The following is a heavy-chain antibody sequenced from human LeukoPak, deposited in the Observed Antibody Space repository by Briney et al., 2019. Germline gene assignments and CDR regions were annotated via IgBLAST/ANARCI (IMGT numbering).Heavy chain of an antibody. CDR2: IYYSGTT. CDR1: GGSFSSSDYY. CDR3: ARDSRYCGGDCFDP. D-gene: IGHD2-21*01. Sequence: SETLSLTCTVSGGSFSSSDYYWGWIRQPPGKGLEWIGSIYYSGTTYYNPSLKSRVTISVDTSKNQFSLKLSSVTAADTAVYYCARDSRYCGGDCFDPWGQGTLVTVSS. J-gene: IGHJ5*02. V-gene: IGHV4-39*02.